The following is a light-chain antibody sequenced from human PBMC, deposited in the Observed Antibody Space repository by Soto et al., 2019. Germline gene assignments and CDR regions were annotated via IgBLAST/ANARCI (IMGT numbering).Light chain of an antibody. V-gene: IGKV1-9*01. J-gene: IGKJ4*01. CDR1: QGISQY. CDR2: TAT. CDR3: QQVNSYPLT. Sequence: DIHLTQSPSLLSASVGDRVTITCRASQGISQYVAWYQQKPGKAPKLLIYTATVLQGGVPSRFSGTGSGTEFILTISSLQPEDFATDYCQQVNSYPLTFGGGTKVDIK.